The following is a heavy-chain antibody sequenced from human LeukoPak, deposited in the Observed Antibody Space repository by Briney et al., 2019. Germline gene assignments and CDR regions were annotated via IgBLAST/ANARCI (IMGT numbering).Heavy chain of an antibody. V-gene: IGHV4-31*03. CDR2: IYYSGSI. Sequence: SETLSLTCTVSGGSISSGGYYWSWIRQHPGKGLEWIGYIYYSGSIYYNPSLKSRVTISVDTSKNQFSLKLSSVTAADTAVYYCARGLAVAGRGDFDYWGQGTLVTVSS. CDR1: GGSISSGGYY. CDR3: ARGLAVAGRGDFDY. J-gene: IGHJ4*02. D-gene: IGHD6-19*01.